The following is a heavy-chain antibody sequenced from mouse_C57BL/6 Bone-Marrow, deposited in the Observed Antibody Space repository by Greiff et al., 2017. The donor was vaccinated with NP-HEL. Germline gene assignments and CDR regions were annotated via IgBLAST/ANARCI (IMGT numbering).Heavy chain of an antibody. Sequence: VQLQQSGPGLVAPSQSLSITCTVSGFSLTSYAISWVRQPPGKGLEWLGVIWTGGGTNYNSALKSRLSISKDNSKSQVFLKMNSLQTDDTARYYCAGFYDGYYVWFAYWGQGTLVTVSA. CDR3: AGFYDGYYVWFAY. J-gene: IGHJ3*01. D-gene: IGHD2-3*01. CDR1: GFSLTSYA. CDR2: IWTGGGT. V-gene: IGHV2-9-1*01.